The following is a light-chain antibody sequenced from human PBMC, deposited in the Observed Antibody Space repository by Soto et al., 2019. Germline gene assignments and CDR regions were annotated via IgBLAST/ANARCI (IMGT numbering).Light chain of an antibody. CDR1: QGFSTW. CDR2: SAS. V-gene: IGKV1-12*01. Sequence: DIQMTQSPSSVSASVGDRVTITCRACQGFSTWLAWYRRKPGRAPELLIYSASSMHSGVPSRFSGSGSGTDFTLTISSLQPEDFADYYCQQANSFPRTFGGGTEVEIK. J-gene: IGKJ4*01. CDR3: QQANSFPRT.